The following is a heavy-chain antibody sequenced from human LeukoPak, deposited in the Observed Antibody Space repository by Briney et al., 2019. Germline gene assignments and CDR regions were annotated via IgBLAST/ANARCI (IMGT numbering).Heavy chain of an antibody. J-gene: IGHJ4*02. CDR3: ARTPRIQLWSFLLDY. V-gene: IGHV4-59*01. D-gene: IGHD5-18*01. CDR2: IYYSGST. CDR1: AVSICSSY. Sequence: PSETLSLTSSVSAVSICSSYWGWLRQPPGKGLEWIGYIYYSGSTNYNPSLKSRVTISVDTSKNQFSLKLSSVTAADTAVYYCARTPRIQLWSFLLDYWGQGTLVTVSS.